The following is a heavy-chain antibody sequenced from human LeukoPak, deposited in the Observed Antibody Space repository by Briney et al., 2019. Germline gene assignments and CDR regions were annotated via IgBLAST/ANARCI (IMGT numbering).Heavy chain of an antibody. CDR1: GYTFTSYY. Sequence: ASVKVSCKASGYTFTSYYMHWVRQAPGQGLEWMGIINPSGGSTSYAQKFQGRVTMTRDISTSTVYMELSSLRSEDTAVYYCARDFSPIVVVPAARDYFDYWGQGTLVTVSS. CDR2: INPSGGST. J-gene: IGHJ4*02. D-gene: IGHD2-2*01. CDR3: ARDFSPIVVVPAARDYFDY. V-gene: IGHV1-46*01.